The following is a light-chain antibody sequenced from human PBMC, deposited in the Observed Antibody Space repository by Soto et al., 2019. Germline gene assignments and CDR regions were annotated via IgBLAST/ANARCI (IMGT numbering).Light chain of an antibody. CDR2: AAS. CDR3: QQSYTTPS. J-gene: IGKJ4*01. V-gene: IGKV1-39*01. CDR1: QGISNY. Sequence: DIQMTQSPSSLSASVVDRVAITCRASQGISNYLAWYQQKPGKVPKLLIYAASNLQSGVPSRFSGSGSGTDFTLTISSLQPEDLAIYYCQQSYTTPSFGGGTKVDIK.